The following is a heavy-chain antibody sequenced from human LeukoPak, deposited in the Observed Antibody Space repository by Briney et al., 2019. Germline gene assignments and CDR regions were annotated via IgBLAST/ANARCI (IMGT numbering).Heavy chain of an antibody. Sequence: ASVKVSCKASGYTSTNYDINWVRQATGQGLEWMGWMNINSGNTGYAQKFQGRVTMTRDTSISTAYMELNSLRSDDTAVYYCARVTGSIDYWGQGTLVTVSS. V-gene: IGHV1-8*01. CDR1: GYTSTNYD. CDR3: ARVTGSIDY. CDR2: MNINSGNT. D-gene: IGHD1-26*01. J-gene: IGHJ4*02.